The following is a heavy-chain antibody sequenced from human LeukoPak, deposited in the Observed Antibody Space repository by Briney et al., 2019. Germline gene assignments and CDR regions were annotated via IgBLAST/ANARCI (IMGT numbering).Heavy chain of an antibody. CDR1: GFTFSSYT. CDR3: ARDRYYGMDV. J-gene: IGHJ6*02. Sequence: GGSLRLSCAASGFTFSSYTMNWVRQAPGKGLEWVSYISSSSSTIYYADSVKGRFTISRDNAKNSLYLQMNSLRAEDTAVYYCARDRYYGMDVWGQGTSVTVSS. V-gene: IGHV3-48*04. CDR2: ISSSSSTI.